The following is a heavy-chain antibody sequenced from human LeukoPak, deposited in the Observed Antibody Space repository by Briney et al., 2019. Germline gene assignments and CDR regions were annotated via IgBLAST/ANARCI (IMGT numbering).Heavy chain of an antibody. CDR2: ISSSSTI. Sequence: PGGSLRLSCAASGFAVSSNYMNWVRQAPGKGLEWVSYISSSSTIYYADSVKGRFTISRDNAKNSLYLQMNSLRAEDTAVYYCARGAYYYEDWGQGTLVTVSS. CDR3: ARGAYYYED. D-gene: IGHD3-22*01. J-gene: IGHJ4*02. CDR1: GFAVSSNY. V-gene: IGHV3-69-1*01.